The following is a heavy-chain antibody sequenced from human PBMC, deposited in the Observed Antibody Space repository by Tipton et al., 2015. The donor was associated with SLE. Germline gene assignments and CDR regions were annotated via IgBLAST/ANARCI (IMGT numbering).Heavy chain of an antibody. D-gene: IGHD3-3*01. CDR2: IYHSGST. CDR1: GFTFSSYS. Sequence: LRLSCAASGFTFSSYSMNWVRQAPGKGLEWIGSIYHSGSTNYNPSLKSRVTISVDTSKNQFSLKLSSVTAADTAVYYCARGGSGYYPDYWGQGTLVTVSS. CDR3: ARGGSGYYPDY. V-gene: IGHV4-34*01. J-gene: IGHJ4*02.